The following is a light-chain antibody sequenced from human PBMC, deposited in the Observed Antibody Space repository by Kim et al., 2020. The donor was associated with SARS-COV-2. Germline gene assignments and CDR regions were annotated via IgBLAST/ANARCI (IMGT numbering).Light chain of an antibody. CDR2: DVT. J-gene: IGLJ2*01. CDR3: TSYTSSNTVV. Sequence: GQSITISCHGTSSDVGGYNYVSWYQPHPGKAPKLMIYDVTKRPSGVSNRFSGSKSGITASLTISGLQAEDEADYYCTSYTSSNTVVFGGGTQLIVL. V-gene: IGLV2-14*04. CDR1: SSDVGGYNY.